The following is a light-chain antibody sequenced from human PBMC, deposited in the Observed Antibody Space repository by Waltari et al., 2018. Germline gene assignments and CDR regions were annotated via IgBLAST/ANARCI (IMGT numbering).Light chain of an antibody. CDR1: ILGNKY. CDR2: QDT. V-gene: IGLV3-1*01. CDR3: QALGTGAWV. Sequence: SYELTQPPSVSVSPGQTASITCSGDILGNKYASWYQQKPGQSPLLVIYQDTNRPPGIPERVSASKSGNAATLTISGTQAMDEADYYCQALGTGAWVFGGGTKLTVL. J-gene: IGLJ3*02.